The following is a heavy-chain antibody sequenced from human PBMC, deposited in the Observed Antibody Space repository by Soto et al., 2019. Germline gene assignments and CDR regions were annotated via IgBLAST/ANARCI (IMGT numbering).Heavy chain of an antibody. CDR1: GGTFSIYS. J-gene: IGHJ4*02. Sequence: ASVKVSCKASGGTFSIYSISWVRQAPGQGLEWMGGIIPIFGTANYAQKFQGRVTITADESTSTAYMELSSLRSEDTAVYYCASGAFEVVRLYYFDYWGQGTLVTVSS. D-gene: IGHD2-21*01. V-gene: IGHV1-69*13. CDR2: IIPIFGTA. CDR3: ASGAFEVVRLYYFDY.